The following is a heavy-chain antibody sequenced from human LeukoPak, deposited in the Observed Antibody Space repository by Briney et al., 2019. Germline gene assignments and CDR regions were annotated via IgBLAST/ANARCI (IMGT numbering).Heavy chain of an antibody. D-gene: IGHD5-12*01. CDR1: GSTFSIYA. CDR2: ITGSGGST. Sequence: GGALRLSCAASGSTFSIYAMTWVRQAPGKGLQWVSAITGSGGSTYYADSVKGRFTISRDNSKNTLYLRMNGLRAEDTAVYYCATLPRGPTGYVGYGGEDYWGQGTLVTVSS. J-gene: IGHJ4*02. V-gene: IGHV3-23*01. CDR3: ATLPRGPTGYVGYGGEDY.